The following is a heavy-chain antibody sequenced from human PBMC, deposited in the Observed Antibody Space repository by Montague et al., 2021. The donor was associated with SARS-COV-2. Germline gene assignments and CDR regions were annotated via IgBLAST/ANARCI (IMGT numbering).Heavy chain of an antibody. CDR3: ARARITMIVVVNAFDT. CDR2: IYYSGST. D-gene: IGHD3-22*01. Sequence: TLSLTCTVSGGSISSGGYYRSWIRQHPGKGLEWIGYIYYSGSTYYNPSLKSRVTISVDTSKNQFSLKLSSVTAADTAVYYCARARITMIVVVNAFDTWGQGTMVTVSS. V-gene: IGHV4-31*03. CDR1: GGSISSGGYY. J-gene: IGHJ3*02.